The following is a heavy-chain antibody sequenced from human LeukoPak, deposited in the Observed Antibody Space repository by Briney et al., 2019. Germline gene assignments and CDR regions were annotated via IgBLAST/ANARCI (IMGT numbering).Heavy chain of an antibody. CDR3: AREGGYCTNGVCGVDY. Sequence: GGSLRLSCAASGFTFSSYWMSWVRQAPGKGLEWVANIKQDGSEKYYVDSVKGRFTISRGNAKNSLYLQMNSLRAEDTAVYYCAREGGYCTNGVCGVDYWGQGTLVTVSS. D-gene: IGHD2-8*01. CDR2: IKQDGSEK. CDR1: GFTFSSYW. V-gene: IGHV3-7*01. J-gene: IGHJ4*02.